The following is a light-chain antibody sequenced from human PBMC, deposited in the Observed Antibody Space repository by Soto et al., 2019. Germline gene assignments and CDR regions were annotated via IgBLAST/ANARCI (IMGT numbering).Light chain of an antibody. J-gene: IGKJ1*01. CDR3: QQYGSSRTWT. CDR2: GAS. CDR1: QSVSSSY. V-gene: IGKV3-20*01. Sequence: EIGLTQSPGTVSLSPGKRATLSCRAIQSVSSSYLAWYQQKPGQAPRLLIYGASSRGTGIPDRFSGSGSGTDFTLTISRLEPEDVAVYYCQQYGSSRTWTFGQGTKVDIK.